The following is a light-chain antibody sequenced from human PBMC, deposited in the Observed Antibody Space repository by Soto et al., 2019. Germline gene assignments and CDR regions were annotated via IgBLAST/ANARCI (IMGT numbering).Light chain of an antibody. Sequence: QSVLTQPRSVSGSPGQSVTISCAGTSSDIGGYKYVSWYQQHPGKAPKLMIYDVSKRPSGVPDRFSGSKSGNTASLTISGLQAEDEADYYCCSFADSNAYVFGSGTKLTVL. CDR1: SSDIGGYKY. V-gene: IGLV2-11*01. J-gene: IGLJ1*01. CDR2: DVS. CDR3: CSFADSNAYV.